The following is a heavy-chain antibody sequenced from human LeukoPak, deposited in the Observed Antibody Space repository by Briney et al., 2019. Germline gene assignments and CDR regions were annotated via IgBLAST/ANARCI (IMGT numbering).Heavy chain of an antibody. CDR2: FDPEDGET. J-gene: IGHJ4*02. V-gene: IGHV1-24*01. D-gene: IGHD3-10*01. CDR3: ALTHRGLFHYYGSGSYYNHFDY. CDR1: GYTLTELS. Sequence: ASVKVSCKVSGYTLTELSMHWVRQAPGKGLEWMGGFDPEDGETIYAQKFQGRVTMTEDTSTDTAYMELSSLRSEDTAVYYCALTHRGLFHYYGSGSYYNHFDYWGQGTLVTVSS.